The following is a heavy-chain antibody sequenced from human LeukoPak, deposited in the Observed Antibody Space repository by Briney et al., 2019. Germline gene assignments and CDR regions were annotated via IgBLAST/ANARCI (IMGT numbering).Heavy chain of an antibody. CDR2: IYYSGST. CDR3: ARITMVRGVISGNYYFDY. CDR1: GGSISSSSYY. J-gene: IGHJ4*02. D-gene: IGHD3-10*01. Sequence: SETLSLTCTVSGGSISSSSYYWGWIRQPPGKGLEWIGSIYYSGSTYYNPSLKSRVTISVDTSKNQFSLKLSSVTAADTAVYYCARITMVRGVISGNYYFDYWGQGTLVTVSS. V-gene: IGHV4-39*07.